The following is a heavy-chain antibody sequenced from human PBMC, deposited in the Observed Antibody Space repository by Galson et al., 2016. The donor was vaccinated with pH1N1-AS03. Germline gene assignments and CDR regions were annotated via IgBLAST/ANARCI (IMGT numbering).Heavy chain of an antibody. D-gene: IGHD6-6*01. CDR1: GFTFSNYV. V-gene: IGHV3-23*01. CDR3: GKGGYSTSPPAVDS. J-gene: IGHJ5*01. CDR2: ISGSGGIA. Sequence: SLRLSCAASGFTFSNYVMSWVRQAPGKGMEWVSCISGSGGIANHADSVKGRLTTSRDNSKNTLYPQMNNRRAEDTAVYYCGKGGYSTSPPAVDSWGHGTLVTVSS.